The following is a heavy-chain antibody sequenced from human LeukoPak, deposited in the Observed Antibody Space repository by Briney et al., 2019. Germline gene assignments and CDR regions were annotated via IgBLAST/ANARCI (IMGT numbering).Heavy chain of an antibody. CDR3: ARHYGSYNWFDP. V-gene: IGHV4-38-2*01. CDR2: IYHSGST. Sequence: SETLSLTCAVSGYSISSGYYWGWIRQPPGKGLEWIGSIYHSGSTYYNPSLKSRVTISVDTSKNQFSLKLSSVTAADTAVYYCARHYGSYNWFDPWGQGTLVTVSS. CDR1: GYSISSGYY. D-gene: IGHD3-16*01. J-gene: IGHJ5*02.